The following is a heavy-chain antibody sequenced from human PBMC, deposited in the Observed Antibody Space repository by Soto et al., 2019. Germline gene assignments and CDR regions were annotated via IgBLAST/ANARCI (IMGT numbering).Heavy chain of an antibody. CDR3: ARLPSYPSDWFDP. CDR1: GFSLSNARMG. CDR2: IFSNDEK. D-gene: IGHD6-6*01. J-gene: IGHJ5*02. V-gene: IGHV2-26*01. Sequence: QVTLKESGPVLVKPTETLTLTCTASGFSLSNARMGVSWIRQPPGKALEWLAHIFSNDEKSYSTSLKSRLTISKDTSKSQVVLTMTNMDPVDTATYYCARLPSYPSDWFDPWGQGTLVTVSS.